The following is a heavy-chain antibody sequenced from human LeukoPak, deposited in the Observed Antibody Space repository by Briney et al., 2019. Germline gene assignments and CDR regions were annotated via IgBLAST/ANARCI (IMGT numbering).Heavy chain of an antibody. D-gene: IGHD6-19*01. CDR3: ASLLVAGVASVDY. J-gene: IGHJ4*02. V-gene: IGHV3-13*01. CDR1: GFTFTNYD. Sequence: SGGSPRLSCAASGFTFTNYDMHWVRQPTGKGLEWVSAIGSSGDTYYLDSVKGRFTISREGVTNSLYLQMSSLRAEDTAVYYCASLLVAGVASVDYWGQGTLVTVSS. CDR2: IGSSGDT.